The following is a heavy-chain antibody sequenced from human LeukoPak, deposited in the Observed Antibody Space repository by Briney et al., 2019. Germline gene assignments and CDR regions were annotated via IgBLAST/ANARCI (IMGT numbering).Heavy chain of an antibody. Sequence: GQSLKISCKVPGYSFTTYWIAWVRQIPGKGLEWMGIFYPGDFDTRYSPSFQGQVTISADKSISTAYLQWSSRKASDNAMYYCSRQGYSCYGKNFDYWGQGTLVTVSS. V-gene: IGHV5-51*01. D-gene: IGHD5-12*01. CDR3: SRQGYSCYGKNFDY. J-gene: IGHJ4*02. CDR1: GYSFTTYW. CDR2: FYPGDFDT.